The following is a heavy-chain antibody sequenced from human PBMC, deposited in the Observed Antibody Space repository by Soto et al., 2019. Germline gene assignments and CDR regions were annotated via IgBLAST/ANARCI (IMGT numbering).Heavy chain of an antibody. V-gene: IGHV3-30*03. CDR1: GFTFSSYG. D-gene: IGHD3-22*01. CDR3: AAGPYYMYDY. J-gene: IGHJ4*02. CDR2: ISYDGSNK. Sequence: GESLKISCAASGFTFSSYGMHWVRQAPGKGLEWVAVISYDGSNKYYADSVKGRFTISRDNSKNTLYLQMNSLRAEDTAVYYCAAGPYYMYDYWGQGTLVTVSS.